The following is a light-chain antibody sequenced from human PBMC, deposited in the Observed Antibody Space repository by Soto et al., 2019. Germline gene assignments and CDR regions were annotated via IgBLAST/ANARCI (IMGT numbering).Light chain of an antibody. Sequence: QSALTQPPSASGSPGQSVTISCTGTSSDVGGYNYVSWYQQHPGKAPKLIIYEVTKRPSGVPDRFSGSKSGNTASLTVSGLQAEDEADYYCSSYTSSSTLVVFGTGTKVTVL. V-gene: IGLV2-8*01. CDR2: EVT. CDR3: SSYTSSSTLVV. J-gene: IGLJ1*01. CDR1: SSDVGGYNY.